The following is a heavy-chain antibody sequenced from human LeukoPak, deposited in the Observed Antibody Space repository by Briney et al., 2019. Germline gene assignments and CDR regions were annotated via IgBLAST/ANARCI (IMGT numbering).Heavy chain of an antibody. D-gene: IGHD6-13*01. CDR2: ISYDGSYK. Sequence: PGRSLRLSCAASGFTFTSYGMHWVRQAPGKGLEWVAVISYDGSYKYYAGSVKGRFTISRDNSKNTLYLQMNSLRAEDTAVYYCAKDRDSSWYSGCFHCWGQGTLVTVSS. V-gene: IGHV3-30*18. CDR3: AKDRDSSWYSGCFHC. CDR1: GFTFTSYG. J-gene: IGHJ4*02.